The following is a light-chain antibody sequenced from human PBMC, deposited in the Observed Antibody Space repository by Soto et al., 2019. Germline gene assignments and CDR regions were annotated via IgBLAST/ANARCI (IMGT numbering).Light chain of an antibody. CDR3: QHRSNWPLMYT. J-gene: IGKJ2*01. CDR1: QTISSY. CDR2: DAS. V-gene: IGKV3-11*01. Sequence: EIVLTQSPATLSLSPGKRATLSCRASQTISSYLAWYQQKPGQPPRLLIYDASNRATGIPARFSGSGSGTDFMLTISTLEPEDFAVYYCQHRSNWPLMYTFXQGTKVDIK.